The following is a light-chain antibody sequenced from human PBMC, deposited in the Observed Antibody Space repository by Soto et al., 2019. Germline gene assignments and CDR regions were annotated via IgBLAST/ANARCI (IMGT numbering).Light chain of an antibody. J-gene: IGKJ4*01. CDR1: QSVSSY. CDR2: DAS. Sequence: EIVLTQSPATLSLSPGERATLSCRASQSVSSYLAWYQQKPGQAPRLLIYDASNRATGIPARFSGSGSGTDFPLTSSSLAPEDFAIYFCQQRSNWPPVTCGGGTKVEIK. V-gene: IGKV3-11*01. CDR3: QQRSNWPPVT.